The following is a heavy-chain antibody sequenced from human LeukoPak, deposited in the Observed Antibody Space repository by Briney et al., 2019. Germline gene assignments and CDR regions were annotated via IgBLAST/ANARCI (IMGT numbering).Heavy chain of an antibody. V-gene: IGHV4-59*12. CDR1: GGSISNYY. J-gene: IGHJ4*02. D-gene: IGHD3-22*01. CDR2: IYYSGST. CDR3: ARVGRGSTYYYDSSGYPLDY. Sequence: PSETLSLTCTVSGGSISNYYWSWIRQPPGKGLEWIGYIYYSGSTNYNPSRKSRVTISVDTSKNQFSLKLSSVTAADTAVYYCARVGRGSTYYYDSSGYPLDYWGQGTLVTVSS.